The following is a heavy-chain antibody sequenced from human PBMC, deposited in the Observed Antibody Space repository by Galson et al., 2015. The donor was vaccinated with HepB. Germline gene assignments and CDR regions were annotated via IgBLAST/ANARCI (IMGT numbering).Heavy chain of an antibody. CDR3: ARGMVWGVIIGRGYFDL. CDR1: GFTFSSYS. J-gene: IGHJ2*01. CDR2: ISSSSSTI. Sequence: SLRLSCAASGFTFSSYSMNWVRQAPGKGLEWVSYISSSSSTIYYADSVKGRFTISRDNAKNSLYLQMDSLRDEDTAVYYCARGMVWGVIIGRGYFDLWGRGTLVTVSS. D-gene: IGHD3-10*01. V-gene: IGHV3-48*02.